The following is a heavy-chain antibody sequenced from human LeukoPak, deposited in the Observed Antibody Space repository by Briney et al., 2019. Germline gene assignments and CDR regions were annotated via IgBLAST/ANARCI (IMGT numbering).Heavy chain of an antibody. CDR1: GGSTTSSYY. V-gene: IGHV4-59*01. CDR3: ARLPGVGHCITTSSYAVDAGDV. D-gene: IGHD2-2*01. Sequence: SETLSLTCTVSGGSTTSSYYWSSLRQPPGKGLGWIGYIYYSGNTNIDPSLKSRLTISVDTSKNQFSLNLRSVTAAATAVYYCARLPGVGHCITTSSYAVDAGDVWGQGTMVTVSS. J-gene: IGHJ3*01. CDR2: IYYSGNT.